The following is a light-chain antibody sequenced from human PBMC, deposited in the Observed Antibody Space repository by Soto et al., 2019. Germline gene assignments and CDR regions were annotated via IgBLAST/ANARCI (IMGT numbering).Light chain of an antibody. CDR2: GAS. CDR3: QLYDSSSLFS. Sequence: EIVLTQSPGTLSLSPGERATLSCRASQSVSSNYLAWYRQTPGQAPRLLISGASSRATGIPDRFSGSRSGTDFTLTISRLEPEDFAVYYCQLYDSSSLFSFGPGTKVEVK. J-gene: IGKJ3*01. CDR1: QSVSSNY. V-gene: IGKV3-20*01.